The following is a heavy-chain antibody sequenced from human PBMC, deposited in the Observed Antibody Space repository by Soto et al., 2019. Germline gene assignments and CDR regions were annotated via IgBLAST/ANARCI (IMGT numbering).Heavy chain of an antibody. CDR2: IYWDDDK. CDR3: AHRLAAANVGYYYYGMDV. CDR1: GFSLSTSGVG. V-gene: IGHV2-5*02. J-gene: IGHJ6*02. D-gene: IGHD6-13*01. Sequence: QITLKESGPTLVKPTQTLTLTCTFSGFSLSTSGVGVGWIRQPSGKALEWLALIYWDDDKRYSPSLKSRLTITKDTSKNQVVLTMTNMDPVDTATYYCAHRLAAANVGYYYYGMDVWGQGTTVTVSS.